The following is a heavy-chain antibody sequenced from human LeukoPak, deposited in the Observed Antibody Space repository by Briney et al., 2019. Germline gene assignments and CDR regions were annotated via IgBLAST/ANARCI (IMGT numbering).Heavy chain of an antibody. CDR2: IYYTGST. V-gene: IGHV4-59*08. D-gene: IGHD3-22*01. J-gene: IGHJ4*02. CDR3: ASSYFYDGTRYFDY. Sequence: PSETLSLTCTVSGGSITSYYWTWIRQPRGKGLEWIGYIYYTGSTKSNPSLKSRVTISLDMSKNQFSLNLSSVTAADTAMYYCASSYFYDGTRYFDYWGLGTLVTVSS. CDR1: GGSITSYY.